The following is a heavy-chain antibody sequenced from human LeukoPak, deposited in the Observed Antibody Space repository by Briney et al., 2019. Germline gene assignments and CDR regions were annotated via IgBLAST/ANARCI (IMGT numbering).Heavy chain of an antibody. D-gene: IGHD6-13*01. CDR3: ARSPGIAAAGPRFDP. CDR1: GGSFSGYY. V-gene: IGHV4-34*01. J-gene: IGHJ5*02. Sequence: SETLSLTCAVYGGSFSGYYWSWIRQPPGKGLEWIGEISHSGSTNYNPSLKSRVTISVDTSKNQFSLKLSSVTAADTAVYYCARSPGIAAAGPRFDPWGQGTLVTVSS. CDR2: ISHSGST.